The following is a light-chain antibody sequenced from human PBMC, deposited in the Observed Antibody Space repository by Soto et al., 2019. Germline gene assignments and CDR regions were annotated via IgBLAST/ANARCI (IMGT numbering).Light chain of an antibody. CDR3: QQSYSIPLT. CDR2: AAS. J-gene: IGKJ4*01. CDR1: QRISTY. V-gene: IGKV1-39*01. Sequence: DIQMTQSPSSLSASVGGRVTITCRASQRISTYLNWYQQKRGKAPKLLIYAASSLQSGVPSRFSGSGSGTEFTPTISSLQPEDFASYYCQQSYSIPLTFGGGTKVDIK.